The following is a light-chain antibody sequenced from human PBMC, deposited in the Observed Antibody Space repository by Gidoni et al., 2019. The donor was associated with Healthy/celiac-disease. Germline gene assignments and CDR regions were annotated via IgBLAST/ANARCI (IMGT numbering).Light chain of an antibody. CDR2: KAS. Sequence: DIQMTQSPSTLSASVGDRVTITCRASQSISSWLDWYQQKPGKAPTLLIYKASSLESGVPSRFSGSGSGKEFTLTISSLQPDDFATYYCQQYNSYSPAFGQGTKVEIK. CDR3: QQYNSYSPA. CDR1: QSISSW. J-gene: IGKJ1*01. V-gene: IGKV1-5*03.